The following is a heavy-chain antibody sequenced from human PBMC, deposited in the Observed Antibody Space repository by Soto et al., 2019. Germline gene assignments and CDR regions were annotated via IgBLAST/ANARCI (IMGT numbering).Heavy chain of an antibody. V-gene: IGHV1-69*13. Sequence: SVKVCCKACGGTFSSYAISLVRQAPGQGLEWMGGMIHTFGTANYAQKFQGRVTITADESTSTAYMELSSLRSEDTAVYYCARLLVDKAMPQFDYWGQGTLVTVSS. CDR2: MIHTFGTA. J-gene: IGHJ4*02. CDR3: ARLLVDKAMPQFDY. CDR1: GGTFSSYA. D-gene: IGHD5-18*01.